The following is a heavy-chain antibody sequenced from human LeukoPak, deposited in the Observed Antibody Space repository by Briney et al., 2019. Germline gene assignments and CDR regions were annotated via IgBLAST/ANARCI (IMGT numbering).Heavy chain of an antibody. CDR3: ATDPRTTVFGTFRYYYMDV. J-gene: IGHJ6*03. Sequence: GASVKVSCKTSGYTFTDYYIHWVRQAPGQGLEWMGWINPDSGYTNYAQKFQGGVTMTRDTSINTAYMELSRLTSDDTAVYYCATDPRTTVFGTFRYYYMDVWGEGTTVVVSS. D-gene: IGHD3-3*01. V-gene: IGHV1-2*02. CDR2: INPDSGYT. CDR1: GYTFTDYY.